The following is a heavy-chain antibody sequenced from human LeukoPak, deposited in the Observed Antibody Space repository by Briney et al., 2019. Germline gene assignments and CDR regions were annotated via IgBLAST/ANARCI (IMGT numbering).Heavy chain of an antibody. V-gene: IGHV4-59*01. CDR1: GGSISRYY. D-gene: IGHD1-26*01. Sequence: SETLSLTCTVSGGSISRYYWTWIRQPPGKGLEWIGYIYSSGSTNYNPSLKSRVTISVDTSKNQFSLNLSSVTAADTAVYYCAREYSGSYDPFDYWGQGTLVTVSS. J-gene: IGHJ4*02. CDR3: AREYSGSYDPFDY. CDR2: IYSSGST.